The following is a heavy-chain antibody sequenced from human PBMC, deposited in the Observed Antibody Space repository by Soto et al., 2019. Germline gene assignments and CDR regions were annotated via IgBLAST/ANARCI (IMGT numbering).Heavy chain of an antibody. D-gene: IGHD2-21*01. Sequence: SETLSLTCTVSGGSISSSSYYWGWIRQPPGKGLEWIGSIYYSGSTYYNPSLKSRVTISVDTSKNQFSLKLSSVTAADTAVYYCARGICGGDCYSWFDPWGQGTLVTVSS. CDR2: IYYSGST. J-gene: IGHJ5*02. V-gene: IGHV4-39*07. CDR3: ARGICGGDCYSWFDP. CDR1: GGSISSSSYY.